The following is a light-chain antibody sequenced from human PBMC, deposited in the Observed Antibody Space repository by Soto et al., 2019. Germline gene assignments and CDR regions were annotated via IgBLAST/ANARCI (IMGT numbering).Light chain of an antibody. V-gene: IGKV4-1*01. J-gene: IGKJ1*01. CDR2: RAS. CDR3: HQYYTNPLT. Sequence: DIVMTQSPESLAVSLGERATINCKSSQSVLYSSNNNNYLAWYQQKLGQPPKLLIYRASTRASGVPDRFSGSGSGTDFTLTISSLQADXXAVYYCHQYYTNPLTFGQGTKVEVK. CDR1: QSVLYSSNNNNY.